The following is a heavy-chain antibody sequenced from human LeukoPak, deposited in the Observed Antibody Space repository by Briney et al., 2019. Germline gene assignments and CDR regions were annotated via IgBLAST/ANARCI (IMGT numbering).Heavy chain of an antibody. CDR2: ISSIGST. D-gene: IGHD4-17*01. J-gene: IGHJ3*02. CDR1: DDSLSTHY. V-gene: IGHV4-59*11. CDR3: ARDPTTVTRGFDI. Sequence: SETLSLTCSVSDDSLSTHYWTRIRQPPGKGLEWIGYISSIGSTNYNPSLKSRVTISVDTSKKQFSLRMTSVTAADTAVYYCARDPTTVTRGFDIWGQGTMVTVSS.